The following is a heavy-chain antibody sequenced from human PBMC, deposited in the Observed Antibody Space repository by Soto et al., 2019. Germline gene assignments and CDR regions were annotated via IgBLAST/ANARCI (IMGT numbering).Heavy chain of an antibody. J-gene: IGHJ4*02. D-gene: IGHD3-3*01. V-gene: IGHV1-46*01. CDR1: GYTFTSYY. CDR3: ARESPTIFPPDY. CDR2: INPSGGST. Sequence: QVQLVQSGAEVKKPGASVKVSCKASGYTFTSYYMHWVRQAPGQGLEWMGIINPSGGSTSYAEKFEGRVTMTRDTSTSTVYMELSSLRSEDTAVYYCARESPTIFPPDYWGQGTLVTVSS.